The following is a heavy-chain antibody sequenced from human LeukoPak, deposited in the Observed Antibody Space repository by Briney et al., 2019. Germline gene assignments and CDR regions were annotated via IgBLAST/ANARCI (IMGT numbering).Heavy chain of an antibody. V-gene: IGHV4-31*11. CDR1: GGSFSDYY. CDR2: IYYSGST. D-gene: IGHD4-17*01. CDR3: ARENGDQGGYFDY. Sequence: PSETLSLTCAVYGGSFSDYYWNWIRQHPGKGLEWIGYIYYSGSTYYNPSLKSRVTISVDTSKNQFSLKLSSVTAADTAVYYCARENGDQGGYFDYWGQGTLVTVSS. J-gene: IGHJ4*02.